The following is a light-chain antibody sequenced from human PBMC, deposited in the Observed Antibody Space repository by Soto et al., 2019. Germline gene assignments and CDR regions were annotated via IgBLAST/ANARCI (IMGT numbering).Light chain of an antibody. Sequence: QSVLTQPASVSGSPGQSITISCTGTSSDIGAYNYVSWYRQHPGEAPKLIIYEVTHRPSGISSRFSGSKSGNTASLTISGLQAEDEADYYCSSYASDITHVFGGGTKLT. CDR2: EVT. V-gene: IGLV2-14*01. CDR3: SSYASDITHV. CDR1: SSDIGAYNY. J-gene: IGLJ3*02.